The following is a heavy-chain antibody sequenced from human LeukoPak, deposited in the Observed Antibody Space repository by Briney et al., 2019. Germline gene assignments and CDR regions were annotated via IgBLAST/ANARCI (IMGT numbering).Heavy chain of an antibody. Sequence: KPSETLSLTCAVCGGPFIGYYWTWLRQPPGKGLEWIGEINHSGSTNYNPSLKSRVTISVDTSKNQFSLKLRSLTAADTAVYYCASYSSSAAVDYWGQGTLVTVST. CDR3: ASYSSSAAVDY. CDR1: GGPFIGYY. V-gene: IGHV4-34*01. CDR2: INHSGST. J-gene: IGHJ4*02. D-gene: IGHD6-6*01.